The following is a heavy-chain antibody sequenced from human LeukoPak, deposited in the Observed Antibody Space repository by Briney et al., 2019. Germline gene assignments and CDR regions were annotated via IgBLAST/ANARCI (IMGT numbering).Heavy chain of an antibody. CDR2: IYTSGST. CDR3: ARGRLGYCSGGSCYGKYKNFDY. V-gene: IGHV4-61*02. D-gene: IGHD2-15*01. J-gene: IGHJ4*02. Sequence: PSETLSLTCTVSGGSISSDSYYWSWIRQPAGKGLEWIGRIYTSGSTNYNPSLKSRVTISVDTSKNQFSLKLSSVTAADTAVYYCARGRLGYCSGGSCYGKYKNFDYWGQGTLVTVSS. CDR1: GGSISSDSYY.